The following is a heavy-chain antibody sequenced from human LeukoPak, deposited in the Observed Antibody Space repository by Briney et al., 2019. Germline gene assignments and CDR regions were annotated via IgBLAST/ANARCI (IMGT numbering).Heavy chain of an antibody. CDR2: TNPNSGNT. CDR1: GYTFTSYD. J-gene: IGHJ5*02. D-gene: IGHD6-19*01. Sequence: ASVKVSCKASGYTFTSYDINWVRQATGQGLEWMGWTNPNSGNTGYAQKFQGRVTMTRNTSISTAYMELSSLRSEDTAVYYCARGQRIAVAGPLFYWFDPWGQGTLVTVSS. CDR3: ARGQRIAVAGPLFYWFDP. V-gene: IGHV1-8*01.